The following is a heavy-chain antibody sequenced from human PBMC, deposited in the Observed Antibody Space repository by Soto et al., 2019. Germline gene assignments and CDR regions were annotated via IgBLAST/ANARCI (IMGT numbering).Heavy chain of an antibody. D-gene: IGHD6-19*01. CDR1: GFTFSSHW. J-gene: IGHJ4*02. V-gene: IGHV3-7*01. Sequence: GGSLRLSCAASGFTFSSHWMSWVRQAPGKGLEWVATINREGVEKYYVDSVKGRFTISRDNAENSLYLQMNSLRVEDTAVYYCARANQWPLDFWGQGTLVTVSS. CDR2: INREGVEK. CDR3: ARANQWPLDF.